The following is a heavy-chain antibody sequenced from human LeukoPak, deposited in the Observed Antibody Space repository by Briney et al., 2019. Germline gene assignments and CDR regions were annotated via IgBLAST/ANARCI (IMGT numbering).Heavy chain of an antibody. J-gene: IGHJ4*02. CDR2: ISGSGGST. CDR3: AKELYGSGSYYRDYFDY. Sequence: GGFLRLSCAASGFTFSDYYMSWIRQAPGKGLEWVSAISGSGGSTYYADSVKGRFTISRDNSKNTLYLQMNSLRAEDTAVYYCAKELYGSGSYYRDYFDYWGQGTLVTVSS. D-gene: IGHD3-10*01. CDR1: GFTFSDYY. V-gene: IGHV3-23*01.